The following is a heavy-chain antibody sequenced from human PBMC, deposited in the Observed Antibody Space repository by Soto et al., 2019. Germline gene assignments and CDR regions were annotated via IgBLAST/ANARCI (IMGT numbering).Heavy chain of an antibody. CDR3: AHSDLPQWVFGVVIGGGVFDY. Sequence: QITLKESGPTLVKPTQTLTLTCTFSGFSLSTSGVGVGWIRQPPGKALEWLALIYWNDDKSYNPSLKSRLTITKDTSKNQVVLTMTNMDPVDTATYYSAHSDLPQWVFGVVIGGGVFDYWGQGTLVTVSS. J-gene: IGHJ4*02. D-gene: IGHD3-3*01. CDR1: GFSLSTSGVG. CDR2: IYWNDDK. V-gene: IGHV2-5*01.